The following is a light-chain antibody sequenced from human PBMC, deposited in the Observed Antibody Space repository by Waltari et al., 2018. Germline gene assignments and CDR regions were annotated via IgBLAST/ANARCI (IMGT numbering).Light chain of an antibody. J-gene: IGKJ2*01. CDR3: HQRSIWPNT. V-gene: IGKV3-11*01. CDR2: DAS. Sequence: EIVLTQSPATLSLSPGDRATLSCRANQSISNYLAWYQQKPGQAPRLLIYDASSRATGIPGRFSGSGSGTDFTLTISSLEPEDFAVYYCHQRSIWPNTFGLGTKLEIK. CDR1: QSISNY.